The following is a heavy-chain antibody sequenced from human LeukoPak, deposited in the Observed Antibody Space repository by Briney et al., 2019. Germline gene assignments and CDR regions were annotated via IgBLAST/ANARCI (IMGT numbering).Heavy chain of an antibody. D-gene: IGHD2-21*01. CDR2: ISSNGGST. Sequence: PGGSLNLSCSASGFPFISYAMHWVRQAPGKGLEYVSAISSNGGSTYYADSVKGRFTISRDNSKNTLYLQMSSLRAEDTAVYYCVKDYDIVGWNWFDPWGQGTLVTVSS. V-gene: IGHV3-64D*06. J-gene: IGHJ5*02. CDR3: VKDYDIVGWNWFDP. CDR1: GFPFISYA.